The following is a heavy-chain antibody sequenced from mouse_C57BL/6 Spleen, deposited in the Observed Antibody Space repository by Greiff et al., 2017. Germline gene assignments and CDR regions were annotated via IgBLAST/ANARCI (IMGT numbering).Heavy chain of an antibody. CDR3: ARSPSYYYGTWFAY. Sequence: QVQLQQPGTELVKPGASVKLSCKASGYTFTSYWMHWVKQRPGQCLEWIGNINPSNGGTNYNEKFKSKATLTVDKSSSTAYMQLNSLTSEDSAGYYCARSPSYYYGTWFAYWGQGTLVTVSA. D-gene: IGHD1-1*01. CDR2: INPSNGGT. V-gene: IGHV1-53*01. J-gene: IGHJ3*01. CDR1: GYTFTSYW.